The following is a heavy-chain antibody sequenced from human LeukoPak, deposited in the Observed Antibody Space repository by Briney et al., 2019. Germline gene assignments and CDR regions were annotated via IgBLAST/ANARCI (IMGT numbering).Heavy chain of an antibody. D-gene: IGHD3-3*01. CDR3: ARLAYDFWSGYGDY. V-gene: IGHV4-59*12. Sequence: SETLSLTCTVSGGSISSYYWSWIRQPPGKGLEWIGYIYYSGSTNYNPSLKSRVTISVDTSKNQFSLKLSSVTAADTAVYYCARLAYDFWSGYGDYWGQGTLVTVSS. CDR1: GGSISSYY. CDR2: IYYSGST. J-gene: IGHJ4*02.